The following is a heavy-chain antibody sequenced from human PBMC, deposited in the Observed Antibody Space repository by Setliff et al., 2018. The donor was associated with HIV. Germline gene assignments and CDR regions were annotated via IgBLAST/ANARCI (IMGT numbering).Heavy chain of an antibody. J-gene: IGHJ3*02. V-gene: IGHV4-59*12. CDR2: IYYTGNT. CDR3: ARASAFRDGWYLTHGAFDI. Sequence: SETLSLTCTVSGASISSYYWSWIRQPPGKGLEWIGFIYYTGNTNYNPSLKSRVTRSVDTSKNQLSLKLNSVTAADTAVYDCARASAFRDGWYLTHGAFDIWGQGTMVTVSS. D-gene: IGHD6-19*01. CDR1: GASISSYY.